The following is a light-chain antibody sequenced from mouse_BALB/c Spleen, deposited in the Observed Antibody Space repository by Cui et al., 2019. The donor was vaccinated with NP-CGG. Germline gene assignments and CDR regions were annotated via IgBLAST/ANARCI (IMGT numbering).Light chain of an antibody. Sequence: QAVLTQESALTTSPVETVTLTCRSSTGAVTTSNYANWVQEKPDHLFTGLIGGTNNRAPGVPARFSGSLIGDKAALTITGAQTEDEAIYFCALWYSNHWMFGGGTKLTVL. CDR3: ALWYSNHWM. CDR1: TGAVTTSNY. V-gene: IGLV1*01. J-gene: IGLJ1*01. CDR2: GTN.